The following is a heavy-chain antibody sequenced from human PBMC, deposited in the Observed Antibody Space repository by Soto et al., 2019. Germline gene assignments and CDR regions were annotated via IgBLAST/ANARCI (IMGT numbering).Heavy chain of an antibody. CDR1: GFTFSSYD. V-gene: IGHV3-64*01. Sequence: EVQLAESGGGMVQPGGSLRLSCVASGFTFSSYDMHWVRQAPGQGLEYVSSISSNGGTTYYGNSVKGRFTISRDNSKNTLYLQMVSLRAEDIAVYYCVRRVSGNYDYWGQGTLVTVSS. D-gene: IGHD1-7*01. J-gene: IGHJ4*02. CDR2: ISSNGGTT. CDR3: VRRVSGNYDY.